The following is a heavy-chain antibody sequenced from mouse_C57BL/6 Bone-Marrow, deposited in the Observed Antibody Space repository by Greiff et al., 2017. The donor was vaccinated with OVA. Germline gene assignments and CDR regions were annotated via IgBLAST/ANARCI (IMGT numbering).Heavy chain of an antibody. V-gene: IGHV1-55*01. CDR1: GYTFTSYW. D-gene: IGHD2-4*01. Sequence: QVQLQQPGAELVKPGASVKMSCKASGYTFTSYWITWVKQRPGQGLEWIGDIYPGSGSTNYNEKFKSKATLTVATSSSTAYMQLSSLTSEDSAVDYCAREGDYDCYLKVWGTGTTVTVSS. CDR2: IYPGSGST. J-gene: IGHJ1*03. CDR3: AREGDYDCYLKV.